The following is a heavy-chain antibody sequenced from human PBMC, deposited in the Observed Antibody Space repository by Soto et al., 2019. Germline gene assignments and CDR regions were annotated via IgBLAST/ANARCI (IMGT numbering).Heavy chain of an antibody. J-gene: IGHJ3*02. CDR2: ISAYNGNT. V-gene: IGHV1-18*01. CDR3: ATDYYDSSGYYTREAFDI. Sequence: QVQLVQSGAEVKKPGASVKVSCKASGYTFTSYGISWVRQAPGQGLEWMGWISAYNGNTNYAQKLQGRVTMTTDTATSTDYMELRSLRSDDTAVYYCATDYYDSSGYYTREAFDIWGQGTMVTVSS. D-gene: IGHD3-22*01. CDR1: GYTFTSYG.